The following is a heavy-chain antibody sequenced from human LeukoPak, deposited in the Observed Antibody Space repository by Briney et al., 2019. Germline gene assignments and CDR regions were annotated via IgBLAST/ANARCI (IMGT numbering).Heavy chain of an antibody. J-gene: IGHJ4*02. CDR1: GVSISSSSYF. D-gene: IGHD3-10*01. V-gene: IGHV4-39*01. CDR2: IYYSGNT. Sequence: SETLSLTCTVSGVSISSSSYFWGWIRQPPGKGLEWLGSIYYSGNTYYIPSLSSRFTISVETSKSQFSLKVSSVTAADAAVYFCASAYGSGNYRYYFGYWGQETLVTVSS. CDR3: ASAYGSGNYRYYFGY.